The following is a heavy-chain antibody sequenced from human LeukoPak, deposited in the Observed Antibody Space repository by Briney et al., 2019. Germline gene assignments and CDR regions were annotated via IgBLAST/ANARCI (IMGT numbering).Heavy chain of an antibody. D-gene: IGHD1-14*01. J-gene: IGHJ4*02. V-gene: IGHV4-34*01. CDR2: INHSGST. CDR3: AAVARTLVFDY. Sequence: SETLSLTCAVYGGSFSGYYWSWIRQPPGKGLEWIGEINHSGSTNYNPSLKSRVTISVDTSKNQFSLKLSSVTAADTAVYYCAAVARTLVFDYWGQGTLVTVSS. CDR1: GGSFSGYY.